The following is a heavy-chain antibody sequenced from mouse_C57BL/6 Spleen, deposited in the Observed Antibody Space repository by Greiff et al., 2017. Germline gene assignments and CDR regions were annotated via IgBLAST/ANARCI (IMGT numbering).Heavy chain of an antibody. CDR3: AKLTTVVAENY. CDR2: INPSSGYT. Sequence: QVQLQQPGAELAKPGASVKLSCKASGYTFTSYWMHWVKQRPGQGLEWIGYINPSSGYTKYNQKFKDKATLTAEKSSSTAYMQLSSLTSEDSAVYYCAKLTTVVAENYWGQGTTRTVSS. CDR1: GYTFTSYW. D-gene: IGHD1-1*01. J-gene: IGHJ2*01. V-gene: IGHV1-7*01.